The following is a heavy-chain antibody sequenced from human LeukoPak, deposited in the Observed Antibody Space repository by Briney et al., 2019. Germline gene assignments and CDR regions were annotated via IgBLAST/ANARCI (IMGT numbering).Heavy chain of an antibody. J-gene: IGHJ4*02. D-gene: IGHD6-13*01. CDR2: IYSGGST. V-gene: IGHV3-53*01. Sequence: GGSLRLSCAASGFTVSSNYMSWVRQAPGKGLEWVSVIYSGGSTYYADSVKGRFTISRDNSKNTLYLQMNSLRAEDTAVYYSARGVAAAGTADYWGQGTLVTVSS. CDR1: GFTVSSNY. CDR3: ARGVAAAGTADY.